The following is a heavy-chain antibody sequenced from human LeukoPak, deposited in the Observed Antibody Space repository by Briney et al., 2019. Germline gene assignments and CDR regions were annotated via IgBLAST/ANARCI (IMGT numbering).Heavy chain of an antibody. V-gene: IGHV4-34*01. J-gene: IGHJ4*02. CDR1: GGSFSGYY. Sequence: SETLSLTXAVYGGSFSGYYWSWIRQPPGKGVEWIGEINHSGSTNYNPSLKSRVTISVDTSKNQFSLKLSSVTAADTAVYYCARGVTMVRGVLYYFDYWGQGTLVTVSS. CDR2: INHSGST. CDR3: ARGVTMVRGVLYYFDY. D-gene: IGHD3-10*01.